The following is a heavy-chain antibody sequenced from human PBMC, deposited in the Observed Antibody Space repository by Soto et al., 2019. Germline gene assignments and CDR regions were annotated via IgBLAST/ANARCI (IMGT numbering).Heavy chain of an antibody. CDR2: MSYDGSSK. J-gene: IGHJ5*02. Sequence: PGGSLRLSCAASGFNFSSFGMHWVRQAPGKGLEWVALMSYDGSSKYYQDSLKGRFTISRDNAKNSLYLQMNSLRAEDTAVYYCARGRGYSGYDFYPWFDPWGQGTLVTAPQ. CDR3: ARGRGYSGYDFYPWFDP. V-gene: IGHV3-30*03. D-gene: IGHD5-12*01. CDR1: GFNFSSFG.